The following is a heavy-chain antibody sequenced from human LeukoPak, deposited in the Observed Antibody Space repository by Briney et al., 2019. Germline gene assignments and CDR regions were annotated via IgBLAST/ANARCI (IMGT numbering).Heavy chain of an antibody. CDR2: IIPIFGTA. Sequence: SVKVSCKASGGTFSSYAISWVRQAPGQGLEWMGGIIPIFGTANYAQKFQGRVTITADESTSTTYMELSSLRSEDTAVYYCARDCSSTSCYFDYWGQGTLVTVSS. CDR3: ARDCSSTSCYFDY. J-gene: IGHJ4*02. CDR1: GGTFSSYA. V-gene: IGHV1-69*01. D-gene: IGHD2-2*01.